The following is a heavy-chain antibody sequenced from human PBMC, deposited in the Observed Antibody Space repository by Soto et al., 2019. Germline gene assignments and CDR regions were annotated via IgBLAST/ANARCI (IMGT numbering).Heavy chain of an antibody. CDR3: AKDLREMATIRPDS. J-gene: IGHJ4*02. V-gene: IGHV3-30*18. CDR1: GFTFSSFG. CDR2: ISYDGIDQ. Sequence: QVQLVESGGGVVQPGRSLRLSCAASGFTFSSFGIHWVRQAPGKGLEWVAVISYDGIDQNYADSVKGRFTMSRDNSRNTVDLQMNSLRVEDTAIYYCAKDLREMATIRPDSWGQGTLVTVAS. D-gene: IGHD5-12*01.